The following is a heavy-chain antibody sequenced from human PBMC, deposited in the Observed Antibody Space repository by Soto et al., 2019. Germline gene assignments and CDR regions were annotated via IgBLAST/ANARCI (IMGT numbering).Heavy chain of an antibody. J-gene: IGHJ4*02. CDR1: GGTFSSYA. CDR3: ASALSPEDYGDYGVGIFDY. V-gene: IGHV1-69*13. CDR2: IIPIFGTA. Sequence: ASVKVSCKASGGTFSSYAISWVRQAPGQELEWMGGIIPIFGTANYAQKFQGRVTINADESTSTAYMELSSLRSEDTAVYYCASALSPEDYGDYGVGIFDYWGQGTLVTVSS. D-gene: IGHD4-17*01.